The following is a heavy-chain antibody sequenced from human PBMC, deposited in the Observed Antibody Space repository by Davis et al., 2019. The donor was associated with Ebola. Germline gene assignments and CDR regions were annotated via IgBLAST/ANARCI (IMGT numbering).Heavy chain of an antibody. J-gene: IGHJ4*02. V-gene: IGHV3-30-3*01. CDR1: GFTFSNYD. CDR2: ILYVGTNE. D-gene: IGHD7-27*01. CDR3: ARGNSANWGSLFDY. Sequence: GESLKISCAASGFTFSNYDINWVRQAPGKGLEWVAVILYVGTNERYADSVKGRFTISRDNSKNTLYLQMNSLRSDDTALYYCARGNSANWGSLFDYWGQGTLVSVSS.